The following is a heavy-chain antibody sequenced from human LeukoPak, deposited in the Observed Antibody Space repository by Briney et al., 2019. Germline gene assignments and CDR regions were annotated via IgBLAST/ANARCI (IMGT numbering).Heavy chain of an antibody. Sequence: GGSLRLSCAASGFTFSNHEMNWVRQAPGEGLEWDSYITRTGRTTYYADSVKGRFTISRDNAKNSLYLQMNSLRVEDTAVYYCARGEGGYYGSGNYFDSWGQGTLVTVSS. D-gene: IGHD3-10*01. CDR2: ITRTGRTT. CDR1: GFTFSNHE. V-gene: IGHV3-48*03. J-gene: IGHJ4*02. CDR3: ARGEGGYYGSGNYFDS.